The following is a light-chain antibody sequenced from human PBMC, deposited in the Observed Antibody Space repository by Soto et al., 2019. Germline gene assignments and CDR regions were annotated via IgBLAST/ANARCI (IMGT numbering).Light chain of an antibody. CDR2: WAS. V-gene: IGKV4-1*01. CDR1: QSVLYNSNNKNY. CDR3: QQYYDTPRT. J-gene: IGKJ1*01. Sequence: DIVMTQSPDSLAVSLGERATIKCKSSQSVLYNSNNKNYLAWYQQRPGQPPKLLIYWASTRESGVSDRFSGSGSETDFTLTISRLQAEDVAVYFCQQYYDTPRTFGQGTKVEIK.